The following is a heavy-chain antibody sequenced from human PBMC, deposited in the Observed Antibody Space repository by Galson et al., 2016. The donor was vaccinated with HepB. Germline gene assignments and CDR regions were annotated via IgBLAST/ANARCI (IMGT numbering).Heavy chain of an antibody. CDR2: ILFDGSHK. CDR3: AEGEAASSWYAPFDY. J-gene: IGHJ4*02. CDR1: GFTFSSYP. V-gene: IGHV3-30*03. D-gene: IGHD6-13*01. Sequence: SLRLSCAASGFTFSSYPMHWVRQAPGKGLEWVAIILFDGSHKYYGDSVSGRFTISRDNSKKTLYLQMNSLRADDTAVYYCAEGEAASSWYAPFDYWGQGTLVTVSA.